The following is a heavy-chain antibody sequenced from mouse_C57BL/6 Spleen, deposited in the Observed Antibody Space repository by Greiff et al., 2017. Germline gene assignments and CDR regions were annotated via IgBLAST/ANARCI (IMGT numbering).Heavy chain of an antibody. D-gene: IGHD1-1*01. CDR1: GYTFTSYW. J-gene: IGHJ1*03. V-gene: IGHV1-72*01. CDR2: IDPNSGGT. CDR3: ARVCLITAVDWYFDV. Sequence: QVQLQQPGAELVKPGASVKLSCKASGYTFTSYWMHWVKQRPGRGLEWIGRIDPNSGGTKYNEKFKSKATLTVDKPSSTAYMQLSSLTSEDSAVXYGARVCLITAVDWYFDVWGTGTTVTVSS.